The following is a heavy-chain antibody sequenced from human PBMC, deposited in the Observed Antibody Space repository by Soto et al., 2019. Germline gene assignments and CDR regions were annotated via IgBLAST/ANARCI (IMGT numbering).Heavy chain of an antibody. J-gene: IGHJ4*02. D-gene: IGHD3-22*01. CDR3: ARTYYYDSSGYYPFDY. CDR1: GGTFSSYT. Sequence: QVQLVQSGAEVKKPGSSVKVSCKASGGTFSSYTISWVRQAPGQGLEWMGRIIPILGIANYAQKFQGRVTITADQSTSTAYMELSSLRSEDTAVYYCARTYYYDSSGYYPFDYWGQGTLVTVSS. CDR2: IIPILGIA. V-gene: IGHV1-69*02.